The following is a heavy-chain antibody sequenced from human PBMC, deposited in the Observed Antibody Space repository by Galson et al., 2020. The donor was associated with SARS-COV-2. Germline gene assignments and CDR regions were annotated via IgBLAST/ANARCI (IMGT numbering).Heavy chain of an antibody. Sequence: GESLKISCKGSARILTGYWIGWVRQMPGKGLEWMGFIYPDDSDVRYSPSFQGQVTISADKSISAAYLQWSRLKASDTAMYYCARLSYCDDGVCSRLDYWGQGTLVTVSS. CDR3: ARLSYCDDGVCSRLDY. CDR1: ARILTGYW. V-gene: IGHV5-51*06. CDR2: IYPDDSDV. J-gene: IGHJ4*02. D-gene: IGHD2-8*01.